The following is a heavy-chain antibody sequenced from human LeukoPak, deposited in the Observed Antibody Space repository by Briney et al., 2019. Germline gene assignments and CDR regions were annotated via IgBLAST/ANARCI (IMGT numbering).Heavy chain of an antibody. V-gene: IGHV4-34*01. D-gene: IGHD6-13*01. CDR2: INHSGST. CDR1: GGSFSGYY. J-gene: IGHJ5*02. Sequence: SETLSLTCAVYGGSFSGYYWSWIRQPPGKGLEWIGEINHSGSTNYNPSLKSRVTISVDTSKNQFSLKLSSVTAADTAVYYCARGGSRPRSSSSWATHNWFDPWGQGTLVTVSS. CDR3: ARGGSRPRSSSSWATHNWFDP.